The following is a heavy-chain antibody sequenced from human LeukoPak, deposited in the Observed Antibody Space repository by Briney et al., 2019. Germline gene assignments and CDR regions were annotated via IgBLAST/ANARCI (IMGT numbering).Heavy chain of an antibody. CDR2: IIPIFGTA. V-gene: IGHV1-69*13. CDR3: ARECLGGKLVGYYYYGMDV. Sequence: GASVKVSCTASGGTFSSYAISWVRQAPGQGLEWVGGIIPIFGTANYAQKFQGRVTITADESTSTAYMELSSLRSEDTAVYYCARECLGGKLVGYYYYGMDVWGQGTTVTVSS. J-gene: IGHJ6*02. D-gene: IGHD4-23*01. CDR1: GGTFSSYA.